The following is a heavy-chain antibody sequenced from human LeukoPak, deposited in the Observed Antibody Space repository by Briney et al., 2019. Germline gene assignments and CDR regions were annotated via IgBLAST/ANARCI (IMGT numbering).Heavy chain of an antibody. Sequence: PSETLSLTCAVYGGSFSGYYWSWIRQPPGKGLEWIGEINHSGSTNYNPSLKSRVTISVDTSKNQFSLKLSSVTAADTAVYYCARHVETTTMIAPSDYWGQGTLVTVSS. V-gene: IGHV4-34*01. CDR1: GGSFSGYY. J-gene: IGHJ4*02. CDR3: ARHVETTTMIAPSDY. D-gene: IGHD3-22*01. CDR2: INHSGST.